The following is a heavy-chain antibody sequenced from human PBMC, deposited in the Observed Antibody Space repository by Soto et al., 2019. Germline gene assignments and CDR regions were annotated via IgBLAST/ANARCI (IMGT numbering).Heavy chain of an antibody. CDR3: ATTGTTGLDYYYYGMDV. J-gene: IGHJ6*02. CDR1: GGSSSSYY. V-gene: IGHV4-59*01. CDR2: IYYSGST. D-gene: IGHD1-1*01. Sequence: SEALSVTCTVSGGSSSSYYWSWIRQPPGKGLEWIGYIYYSGSTNYNPSLKSRVTISVDTSKNQFSLKLSSVTAADTAVYYCATTGTTGLDYYYYGMDVWGQGTTVTVS.